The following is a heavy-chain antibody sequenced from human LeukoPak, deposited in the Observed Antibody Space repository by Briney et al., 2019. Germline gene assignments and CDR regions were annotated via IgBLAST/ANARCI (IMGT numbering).Heavy chain of an antibody. V-gene: IGHV3-30*18. D-gene: IGHD2-2*01. Sequence: GGSLRPSCAASGFTFSSYGMHWVRQAPGKGLEWVAVISYDGSNKYYADSVKGRFTISRDNSKNTLYLQMNSLRAEDTAVYYCAKVDCSSTSCYYGMDVWGKGTTVTVSS. CDR1: GFTFSSYG. J-gene: IGHJ6*04. CDR3: AKVDCSSTSCYYGMDV. CDR2: ISYDGSNK.